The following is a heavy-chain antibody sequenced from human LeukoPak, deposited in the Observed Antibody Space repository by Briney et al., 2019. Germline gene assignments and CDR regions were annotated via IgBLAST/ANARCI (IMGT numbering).Heavy chain of an antibody. Sequence: GGSLRLSCAASGFTFSSYAMHWVRQAPGKGLEWVAVISYDGSNKYYADSVKGRFTISRDNSKNTLYLQMNSLRAEDTAVYYCARGGPAATQDYWGQGTLVTVSS. V-gene: IGHV3-30-3*01. D-gene: IGHD2-15*01. CDR1: GFTFSSYA. J-gene: IGHJ4*02. CDR2: ISYDGSNK. CDR3: ARGGPAATQDY.